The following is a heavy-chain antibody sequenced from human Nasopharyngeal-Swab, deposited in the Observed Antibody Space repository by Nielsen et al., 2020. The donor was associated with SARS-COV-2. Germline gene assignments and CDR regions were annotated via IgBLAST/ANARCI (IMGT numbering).Heavy chain of an antibody. CDR3: ARVNVVYYYYGMDV. Sequence: WVGQAPGQGLEWMGWINTNTGNPTYAQGFTGRFVFSSDTSVSTAYLQISSLKAEDTAVYYCARVNVVYYYYGMDVWGQGTTVTVSS. D-gene: IGHD2-15*01. J-gene: IGHJ6*02. V-gene: IGHV7-4-1*02. CDR2: INTNTGNP.